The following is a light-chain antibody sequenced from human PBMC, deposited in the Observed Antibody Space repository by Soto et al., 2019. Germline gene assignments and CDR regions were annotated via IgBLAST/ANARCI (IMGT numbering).Light chain of an antibody. J-gene: IGKJ2*01. CDR1: QSVSSTY. V-gene: IGKV3-20*01. Sequence: EIVLTQSPGTLSLSPGERATLSCRASQSVSSTYLAWYQQKPGQAPRLLIYGAFNRATGIPDRFSGSGSGTDFTLTISRLEPEDFTVYYCQRYGSSLYTFGQGTKLEIK. CDR2: GAF. CDR3: QRYGSSLYT.